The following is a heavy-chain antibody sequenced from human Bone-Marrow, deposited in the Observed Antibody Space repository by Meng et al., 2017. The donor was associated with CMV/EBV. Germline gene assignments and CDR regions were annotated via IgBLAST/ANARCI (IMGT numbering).Heavy chain of an antibody. V-gene: IGHV1-46*01. Sequence: VKVSCKASGNIFTLHYMHWVRQAPGRGLELMGVLNPSDGRTTSAQKFQGRVTMTRDKSTSTFYMELSSLTSEDTAVYYCASDIVGTTSPAYWGQGTLVTVSS. CDR1: GNIFTLHY. D-gene: IGHD1-26*01. J-gene: IGHJ4*02. CDR3: ASDIVGTTSPAY. CDR2: LNPSDGRT.